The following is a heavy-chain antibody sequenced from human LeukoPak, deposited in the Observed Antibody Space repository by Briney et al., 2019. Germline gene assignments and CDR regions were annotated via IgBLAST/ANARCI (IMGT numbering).Heavy chain of an antibody. V-gene: IGHV3-33*01. D-gene: IGHD5-12*01. CDR1: GFTFSSYG. Sequence: GRSLRLSCAASGFTFSSYGMHWVRQAPGKGLEWVAVIWYDGSNKYYTDSVKGRFTISRDNSKNTLYLQMNSLRAEDTAVYYCAGGTYIVATNYAFDIWGQGTMVTVSS. CDR2: IWYDGSNK. CDR3: AGGTYIVATNYAFDI. J-gene: IGHJ3*02.